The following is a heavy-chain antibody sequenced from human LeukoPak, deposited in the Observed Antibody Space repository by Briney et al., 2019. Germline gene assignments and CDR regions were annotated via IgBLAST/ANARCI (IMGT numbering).Heavy chain of an antibody. J-gene: IGHJ3*02. V-gene: IGHV4-4*07. Sequence: PSETLSLTCTVSGGSISSYYWSWIRQPAGKGLEWIGRIYTSGSTNYNPSLKSRVTMSVDTSKNQFSLKLSSVTAADTAVYYCVRSLSIAAAGRAFGAFDIWGQGTMVTVSS. CDR2: IYTSGST. CDR3: VRSLSIAAAGRAFGAFDI. CDR1: GGSISSYY. D-gene: IGHD6-13*01.